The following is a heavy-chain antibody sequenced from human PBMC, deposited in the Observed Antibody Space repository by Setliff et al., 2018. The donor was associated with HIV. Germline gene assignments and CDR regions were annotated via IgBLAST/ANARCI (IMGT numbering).Heavy chain of an antibody. D-gene: IGHD3-10*01. CDR2: IYSGGSST. CDR1: GFTFSSYA. V-gene: IGHV3-23*03. J-gene: IGHJ4*02. CDR3: VSSQSPQDRAVIIGGL. Sequence: GGSLRLSCTASGFTFSSYAMNWVRQAPGKGLEWVSVIYSGGSSTYYADSVKGRFTISRDNSKNTLYLQMNSLRPDDTAVYYCVSSQSPQDRAVIIGGLWGQGTQVTVSS.